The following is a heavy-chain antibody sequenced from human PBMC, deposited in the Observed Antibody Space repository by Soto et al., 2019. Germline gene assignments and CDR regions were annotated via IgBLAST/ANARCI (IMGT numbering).Heavy chain of an antibody. CDR2: ISYDGSNK. V-gene: IGHV3-30*18. Sequence: GGSLRLSCAASGFTFSSYGMHWVRQAPGKGLEWVAVISYDGSNKYYADSVKGRFTISRDNSKNTLYLQMNSLRAEDTAVYYYAKDQGEVAGELDYWGQGTLVTVSS. J-gene: IGHJ4*02. CDR3: AKDQGEVAGELDY. CDR1: GFTFSSYG. D-gene: IGHD6-19*01.